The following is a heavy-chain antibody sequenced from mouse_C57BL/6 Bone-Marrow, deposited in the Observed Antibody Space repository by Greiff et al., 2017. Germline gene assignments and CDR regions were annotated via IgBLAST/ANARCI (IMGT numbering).Heavy chain of an antibody. CDR1: GYTFTGYW. CDR3: ARPLVIYDGSHWYFEV. Sequence: QVQLQQSGAELMKPGASVKLSCKATGYTFTGYWIEWVKQRPGHGLEWIGEILPGSGSTNYNEKFKGKATFTADTASDTAYMQPSSLTTEDSAIYYCARPLVIYDGSHWYFEVWGTGTTVTVSS. D-gene: IGHD1-1*01. V-gene: IGHV1-9*01. CDR2: ILPGSGST. J-gene: IGHJ1*03.